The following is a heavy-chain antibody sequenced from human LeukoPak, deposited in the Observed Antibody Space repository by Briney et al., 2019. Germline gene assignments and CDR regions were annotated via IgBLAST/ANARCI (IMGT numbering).Heavy chain of an antibody. Sequence: GESLKISCKASGDTFTNYWIAWVRQMPGKGLEWMGIIYPGDSDTRYSPSVEGQVTISVDKSISTAFLQWSSLKASATAMYYCARGGVFSSSWFAYFDYWGQGTLVTVSS. CDR2: IYPGDSDT. CDR1: GDTFTNYW. D-gene: IGHD6-13*01. J-gene: IGHJ4*02. CDR3: ARGGVFSSSWFAYFDY. V-gene: IGHV5-51*01.